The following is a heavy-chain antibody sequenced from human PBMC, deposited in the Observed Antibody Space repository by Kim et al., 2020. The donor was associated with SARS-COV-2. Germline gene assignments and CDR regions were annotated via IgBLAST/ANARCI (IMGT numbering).Heavy chain of an antibody. Sequence: ADSGKGRFTTSRDNAQNSLYLQMNSLRAEDTAVYYCARAYFRLSGFYFDYWGQGTLVTVSS. J-gene: IGHJ4*02. D-gene: IGHD3-10*01. V-gene: IGHV3-11*01. CDR3: ARAYFRLSGFYFDY.